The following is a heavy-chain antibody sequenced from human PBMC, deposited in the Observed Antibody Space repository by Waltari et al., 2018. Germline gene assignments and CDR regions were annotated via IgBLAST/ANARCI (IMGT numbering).Heavy chain of an antibody. J-gene: IGHJ3*02. V-gene: IGHV3-48*01. CDR2: IRSISSTI. Sequence: EVQLVESGGGLVQPGGSLRLSCAASGFTFSSYSMNWVRQAPGKGLEWVSYIRSISSTIYYADSVKGRFTISRDNAKNSLYLQMNSLRAEDTAVYYCARGVRPGDAFDIWGQGTMVTVSS. CDR3: ARGVRPGDAFDI. CDR1: GFTFSSYS. D-gene: IGHD3-10*01.